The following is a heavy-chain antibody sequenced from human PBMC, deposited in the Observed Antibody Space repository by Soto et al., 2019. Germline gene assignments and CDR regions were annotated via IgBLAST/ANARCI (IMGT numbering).Heavy chain of an antibody. CDR3: AKAEYYDSTGLYDFDY. V-gene: IGHV4-34*01. J-gene: IGHJ4*02. CDR2: INHSGST. D-gene: IGHD3-22*01. CDR1: GGYFSGYD. Sequence: SETLCLTCAVYGGYFSGYDGSWISQPPGKGLEWIGEINHSGSTNYNPSLKSRVTISVDMSKNQFSLKLRSVTAADTAVYYCAKAEYYDSTGLYDFDYWGQGTLVTVSS.